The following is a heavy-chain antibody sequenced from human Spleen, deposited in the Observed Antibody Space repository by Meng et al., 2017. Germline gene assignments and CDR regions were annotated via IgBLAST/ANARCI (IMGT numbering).Heavy chain of an antibody. V-gene: IGHV4-4*02. CDR1: GGSILNSNW. Sequence: VRLHGSGPGLVKLSGTLSLACAVSGGSILNSNWWSWVRQCPGKGLEWIGYIFYTGTTNYNPSLKRRVTISVDKSKHQFSLILTSVTAADTATYYCAGVDVDTGVPSWGQGTLVTVSS. CDR2: IFYTGTT. D-gene: IGHD5-18*01. CDR3: AGVDVDTGVPS. J-gene: IGHJ5*02.